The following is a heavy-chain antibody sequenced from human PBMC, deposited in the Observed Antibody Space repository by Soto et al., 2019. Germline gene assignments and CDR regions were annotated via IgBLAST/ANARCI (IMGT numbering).Heavy chain of an antibody. CDR3: AKDDGHPSGFGELLPKYYFDY. V-gene: IGHV3-23*01. D-gene: IGHD3-10*01. CDR1: GFTFSSYA. Sequence: GGSLRLSCAASGFTFSSYAMSWVRQAPGKGLEWVSAISGSGGSTYYADSVKGRFTISRDNSKNTRYLQMNSLRAEDTAVYYCAKDDGHPSGFGELLPKYYFDYWGQGTLVTVSS. CDR2: ISGSGGST. J-gene: IGHJ4*02.